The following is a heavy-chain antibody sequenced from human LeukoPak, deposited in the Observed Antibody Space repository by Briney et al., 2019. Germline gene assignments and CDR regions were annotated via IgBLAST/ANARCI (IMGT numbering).Heavy chain of an antibody. D-gene: IGHD3-22*01. Sequence: ASVTVSCTASGYTFTGYYMHWVRQAPGQGLEWMGWINPNSGGTNYAQKFQGWVTMTRDTSISTAYMELSSLRSEDTAVYYCARTSDDSSGYYYGYWGQGTLVTVSS. CDR3: ARTSDDSSGYYYGY. CDR1: GYTFTGYY. J-gene: IGHJ4*02. V-gene: IGHV1-2*04. CDR2: INPNSGGT.